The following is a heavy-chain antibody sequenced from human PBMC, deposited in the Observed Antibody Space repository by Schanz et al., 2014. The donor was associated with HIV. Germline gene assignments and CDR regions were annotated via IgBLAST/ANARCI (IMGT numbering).Heavy chain of an antibody. D-gene: IGHD2-2*01. Sequence: QVQLVQSGPEVKKPGASVRVSCKASGYTFTSYDIHWVRQAPGQGLEWMGWINAYNGNTHYAQKFQGRVTMTTDTSTSTAYMELRNLRSDDTAVYYCARDLRVVPAASDNWFDPWGQGTLVTVSS. V-gene: IGHV1-18*01. J-gene: IGHJ5*02. CDR2: INAYNGNT. CDR1: GYTFTSYD. CDR3: ARDLRVVPAASDNWFDP.